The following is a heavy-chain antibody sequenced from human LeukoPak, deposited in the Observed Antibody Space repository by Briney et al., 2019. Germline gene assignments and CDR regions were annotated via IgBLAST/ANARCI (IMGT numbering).Heavy chain of an antibody. Sequence: ASVKVSCKASRYTFTDYYLHWVRQAPGQGLDWMAWINPNSGDTNVARKFQGRVTLTWDTSITTAYMDLRRLRSDDTAVYYCARDWYFDLWGRGTLVTVSS. V-gene: IGHV1-2*02. J-gene: IGHJ2*01. CDR3: ARDWYFDL. CDR2: INPNSGDT. CDR1: RYTFTDYY.